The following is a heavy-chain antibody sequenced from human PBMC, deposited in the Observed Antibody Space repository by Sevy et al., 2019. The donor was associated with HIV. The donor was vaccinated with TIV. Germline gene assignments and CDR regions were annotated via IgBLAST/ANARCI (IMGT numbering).Heavy chain of an antibody. V-gene: IGHV1-2*02. J-gene: IGHJ5*02. CDR3: ARGGRDSSSSTWFDP. Sequence: ASVKVSCKASGYTFTGYYMHWVRQAPGQGLEWMGWINPNSGGTNYAQKFQGRVTMTRDTSISTAYMELSRLRSDDTAVYYSARGGRDSSSSTWFDPWGQGTLVTVSS. CDR1: GYTFTGYY. CDR2: INPNSGGT. D-gene: IGHD6-6*01.